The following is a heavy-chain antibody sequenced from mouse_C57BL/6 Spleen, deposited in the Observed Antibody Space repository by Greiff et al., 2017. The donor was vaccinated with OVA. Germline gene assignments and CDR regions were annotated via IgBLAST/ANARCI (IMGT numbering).Heavy chain of an antibody. CDR1: GYTFTSYW. Sequence: VQLHQPGAELVMPGASVKLSCKASGYTFTSYWMHWVKQRPGQGLEWIGEIDPSDSYTNYNQKFKGKSTLTVDKSSSTAYMQLSSLTSEDSAVYYCARRAYGNRAYYYAMDYWGQGTSVTVSS. D-gene: IGHD2-1*01. CDR3: ARRAYGNRAYYYAMDY. J-gene: IGHJ4*01. V-gene: IGHV1-69*01. CDR2: IDPSDSYT.